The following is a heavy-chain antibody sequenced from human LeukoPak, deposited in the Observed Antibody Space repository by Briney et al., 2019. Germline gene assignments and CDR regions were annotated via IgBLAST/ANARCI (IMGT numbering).Heavy chain of an antibody. Sequence: GGSLRLSCAPSVFTFSSYSMNWVRQAPGKGLEWVSSISSSSSYIYYADSVKGRCTISRDNPKNSLYLQMNSLRAEDTAVYYCARERETPWVRSDYWGQGTLVTVSS. J-gene: IGHJ4*02. CDR1: VFTFSSYS. V-gene: IGHV3-21*01. D-gene: IGHD3-22*01. CDR2: ISSSSSYI. CDR3: ARERETPWVRSDY.